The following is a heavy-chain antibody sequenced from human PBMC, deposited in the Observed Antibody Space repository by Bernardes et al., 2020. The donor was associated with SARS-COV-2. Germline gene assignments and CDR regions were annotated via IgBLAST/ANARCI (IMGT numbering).Heavy chain of an antibody. CDR2: IYTRGNT. Sequence: LSLTCTVSGGSINSGSYYWSWIRQPAGRGLEWIGRIYTRGNTDYNPSLKSRVTISTDTSKNQFSLKLTSVTAADTAVYYCARDDDRYDSSGYYGYYFDFWGRGILVTVSS. V-gene: IGHV4-61*02. J-gene: IGHJ4*02. CDR3: ARDDDRYDSSGYYGYYFDF. CDR1: GGSINSGSYY. D-gene: IGHD3-22*01.